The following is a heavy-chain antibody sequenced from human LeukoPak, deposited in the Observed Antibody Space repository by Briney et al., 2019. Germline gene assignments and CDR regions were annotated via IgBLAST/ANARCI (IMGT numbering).Heavy chain of an antibody. CDR1: GFTFTKYS. D-gene: IGHD2-2*01. J-gene: IGHJ4*02. CDR2: ISSSSSTI. Sequence: GGSLRLSRAASGFTFTKYSMNWVRQAPGKGLEWVSYISSSSSTIYYADSVKGRFTISRDNAKNSLYLQMNSLRAEDTAVYYCARGMLVVPAASFDYWGQGTLVTVSS. CDR3: ARGMLVVPAASFDY. V-gene: IGHV3-48*01.